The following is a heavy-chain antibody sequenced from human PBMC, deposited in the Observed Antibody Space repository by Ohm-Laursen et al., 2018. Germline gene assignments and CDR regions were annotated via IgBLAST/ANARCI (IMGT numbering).Heavy chain of an antibody. V-gene: IGHV1-69*06. Sequence: GASVKVSCKASGGTFSSYAISWVRQAPGQGLEWMGGIIPIFGTANYAQKFQGRVTITADKSTSTAYMELSSLRSEDTAVYYCASSYSSGWYSRYWGQGTLVTVSS. J-gene: IGHJ4*02. CDR1: GGTFSSYA. CDR3: ASSYSSGWYSRY. CDR2: IIPIFGTA. D-gene: IGHD6-19*01.